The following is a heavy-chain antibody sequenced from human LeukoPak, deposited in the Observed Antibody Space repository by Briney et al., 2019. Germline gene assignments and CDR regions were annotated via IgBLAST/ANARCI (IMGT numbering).Heavy chain of an antibody. CDR3: ARAAYSGSYHSDY. CDR2: IYYSGST. J-gene: IGHJ4*02. CDR1: GGSISSSSYY. V-gene: IGHV4-39*07. D-gene: IGHD1-26*01. Sequence: PSETLSLTCTVSGGSISSSSYYWGWVRQPPGKGLEWIGSIYYSGSTYYNPSLKSRVTISVDTSKNQFSLKLSSVTAADTAVHYCARAAYSGSYHSDYWGQGTLVTVSS.